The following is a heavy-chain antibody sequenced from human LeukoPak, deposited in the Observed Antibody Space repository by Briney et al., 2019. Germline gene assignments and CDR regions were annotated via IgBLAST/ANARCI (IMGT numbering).Heavy chain of an antibody. CDR1: GGSISSYY. V-gene: IGHV4-59*08. J-gene: IGHJ6*03. CDR2: IYSSGST. D-gene: IGHD3-3*01. CDR3: ARHSHDFLYYYYYMDV. Sequence: SETLSLTCTVSGGSISSYYWSWIRQPPGKGLEWIGYIYSSGSTNYNLSLKSRVTISVDTSKNQFSLKLSSVTAADTAVYYCARHSHDFLYYYYYMDVWGKGTTVTVSS.